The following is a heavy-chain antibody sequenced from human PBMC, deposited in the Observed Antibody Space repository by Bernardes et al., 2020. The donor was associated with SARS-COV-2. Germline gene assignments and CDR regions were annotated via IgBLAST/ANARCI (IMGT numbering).Heavy chain of an antibody. J-gene: IGHJ4*02. CDR2: FNPQTGVR. V-gene: IGHV1-2*07. D-gene: IGHD3-10*01. Sequence: ASVKVSCKASGYTFTAHYIHWVRQAPGQGLDFMGWFNPQTGVRSPAHGVKDRVVMTRDTSTSTAYLEMPNLRNDDTATYYCARVTNFFRGSGADFWGQGTLVIVSS. CDR3: ARVTNFFRGSGADF. CDR1: GYTFTAHY.